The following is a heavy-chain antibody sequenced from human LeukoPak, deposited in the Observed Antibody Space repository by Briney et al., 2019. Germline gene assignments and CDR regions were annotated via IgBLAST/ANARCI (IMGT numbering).Heavy chain of an antibody. CDR3: ARDRGIAVAGWYYFDY. D-gene: IGHD6-19*01. CDR2: ISAYNGNT. J-gene: IGHJ4*02. CDR1: GYTFTSYG. V-gene: IGHV1-18*01. Sequence: LRASVKVSCKASGYTFTSYGISWVRQAPGQGLEWMGWISAYNGNTNYAQKLQGRVTMTTDTSTSTAYMELRSLRSDDTAVYYCARDRGIAVAGWYYFDYWGQGTLVTVSS.